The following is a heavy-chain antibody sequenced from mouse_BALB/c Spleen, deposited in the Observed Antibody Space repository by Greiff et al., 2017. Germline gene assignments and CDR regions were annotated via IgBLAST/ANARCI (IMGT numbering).Heavy chain of an antibody. CDR1: GYSITSGYY. V-gene: IGHV3-6*02. CDR2: ISYDGSN. CDR3: APGDYYAMDY. Sequence: ESGPGLVKPSQSLSLTCSVTGYSITSGYYWNWIRQSAGNKLEWMGYISYDGSNNYNPSLKNRISITRDSSKNQFFLKLNSVTTEDTATYYCAPGDYYAMDYWGQGTSVTVSS. J-gene: IGHJ4*01.